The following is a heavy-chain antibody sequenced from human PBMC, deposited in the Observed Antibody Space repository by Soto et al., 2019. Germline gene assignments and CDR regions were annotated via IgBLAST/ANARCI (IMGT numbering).Heavy chain of an antibody. CDR3: ARTLSSYSYYDFWSGYYPSQAYYYYGMDV. D-gene: IGHD3-3*01. J-gene: IGHJ6*02. Sequence: PGGSLRLSCSASGLTFSDLSMHWVREAPGRELEYISVIHKNGDTTYYADSVKGRFTISRDNSKNTLYLQMSSLRPDDTAVYYCARTLSSYSYYDFWSGYYPSQAYYYYGMDVWGQGTTVTVSS. V-gene: IGHV3-64D*06. CDR1: GLTFSDLS. CDR2: IHKNGDTT.